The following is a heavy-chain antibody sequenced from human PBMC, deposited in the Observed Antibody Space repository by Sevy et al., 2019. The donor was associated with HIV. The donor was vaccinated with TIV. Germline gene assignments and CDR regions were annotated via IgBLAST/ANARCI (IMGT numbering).Heavy chain of an antibody. CDR2: IYYSGST. CDR1: GGSISSYY. V-gene: IGHV4-59*01. Sequence: SETRSLTCIVSGGSISSYYWSWIRQPPGKGLEWIGYIYYSGSTNYNPSLKSRVTMSLDTSKNQFSLKLSSVTAADTAVYYCARVTGTMVRGSIMRGNWFDPWGQGALVTVSS. J-gene: IGHJ5*02. D-gene: IGHD3-10*01. CDR3: ARVTGTMVRGSIMRGNWFDP.